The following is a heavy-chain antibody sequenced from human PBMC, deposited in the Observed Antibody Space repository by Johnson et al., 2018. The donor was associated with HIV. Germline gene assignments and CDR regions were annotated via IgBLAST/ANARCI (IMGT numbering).Heavy chain of an antibody. CDR1: GFTFSTNA. Sequence: QVQLVESGGGVVQPGRSLRLSCTASGFTFSTNAMHWVRQAPGKGLEWVAGVTYDGSNKYYADSVKGRFTIYRDNSKTTLHLQMNSLRPEDTAVYYCAKEQGGFHIWGQGTPVSVSS. CDR2: VTYDGSNK. V-gene: IGHV3-30*18. D-gene: IGHD2-15*01. CDR3: AKEQGGFHI. J-gene: IGHJ3*02.